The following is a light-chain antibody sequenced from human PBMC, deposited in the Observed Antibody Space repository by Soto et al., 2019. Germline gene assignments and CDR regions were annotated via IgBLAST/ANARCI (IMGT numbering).Light chain of an antibody. V-gene: IGKV3-20*01. J-gene: IGKJ2*01. Sequence: EIVLTQSPGTLSLSPGERATLSCRASQSVSSSYLAWYQQKPGQAPRLLIYGASSRATGIPDRFSGSGSGTDFTLTISRLEPEDFAVYYCQQYGSSNGYTFGLGTKLEIK. CDR2: GAS. CDR3: QQYGSSNGYT. CDR1: QSVSSSY.